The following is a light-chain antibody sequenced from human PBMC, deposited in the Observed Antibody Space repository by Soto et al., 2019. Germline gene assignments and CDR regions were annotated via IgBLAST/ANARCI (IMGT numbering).Light chain of an antibody. CDR1: QGISSY. V-gene: IGKV1-9*01. CDR2: AAS. CDR3: QQLNSYPLT. J-gene: IGKJ4*01. Sequence: DIQLTQSPSFLSASVGYRVTITCRASQGISSYLAWYQQKPGKAPKLLIYAASTLQSGVPSRFSGSGSGTEFTLTISSLQPEDFATYYCQQLNSYPLTFGGGTTVDIK.